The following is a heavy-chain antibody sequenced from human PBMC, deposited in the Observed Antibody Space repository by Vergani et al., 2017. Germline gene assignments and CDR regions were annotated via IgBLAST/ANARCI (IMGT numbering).Heavy chain of an antibody. J-gene: IGHJ6*02. CDR2: IIPIFGTA. CDR3: ARVRTSCSSTSYKSYYYYGMDV. V-gene: IGHV1-69*13. Sequence: QVQLVQSGAEVKKPGSSVKVSCKASGGTFSSYAISWVRQAPGQGLEWMGRIIPIFGTANYAQKFQGRVTITADESTSTAYMELSSLRSEDTAVYYCARVRTSCSSTSYKSYYYYGMDVWGQGTTVTVSS. D-gene: IGHD2-2*01. CDR1: GGTFSSYA.